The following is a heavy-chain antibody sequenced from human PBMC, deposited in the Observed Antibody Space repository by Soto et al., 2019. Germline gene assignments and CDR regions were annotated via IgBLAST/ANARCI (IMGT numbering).Heavy chain of an antibody. D-gene: IGHD1-26*01. V-gene: IGHV3-23*01. Sequence: RRSLTLSCSSSEFTFNTYGMGWVRQAPGMRLEWVSTISASGGHTYYADSVKGRFTVSRDNSQKTLRLDMDSLRAEDTALYYCAKDHLPVGAYYYGVDVWGQGTTVTVSS. CDR3: AKDHLPVGAYYYGVDV. CDR1: EFTFNTYG. J-gene: IGHJ6*02. CDR2: ISASGGHT.